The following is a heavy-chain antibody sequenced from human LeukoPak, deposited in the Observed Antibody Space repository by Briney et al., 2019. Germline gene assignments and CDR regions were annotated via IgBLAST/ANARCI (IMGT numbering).Heavy chain of an antibody. CDR1: GGSISSYY. V-gene: IGHV4-59*08. CDR2: IYYSGST. D-gene: IGHD3-10*01. J-gene: IGHJ4*02. Sequence: SETLSLTCTVSGGSISSYYWSWIRQPPGKGLEWIGYIYYSGSTNYNPSLKSRVTISVDTSENQFSLKLSSVAAADTAVYYCARLVWFGELYYFDYWGQGTLVTVSS. CDR3: ARLVWFGELYYFDY.